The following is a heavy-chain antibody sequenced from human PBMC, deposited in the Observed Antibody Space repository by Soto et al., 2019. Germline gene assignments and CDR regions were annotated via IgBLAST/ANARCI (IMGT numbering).Heavy chain of an antibody. Sequence: ASVKVSCKASGYTFTSYAMHWVRQAPGQRLEWMGWINAGNGNTKYSQKFQGRVTITRDTSASTAYMELSSLRSEDTAVYYCASGQLVRRRGGYYCDGIDVRGRGTTDTGS. V-gene: IGHV1-3*01. CDR3: ASGQLVRRRGGYYCDGIDV. D-gene: IGHD1-1*01. CDR2: INAGNGNT. J-gene: IGHJ6*02. CDR1: GYTFTSYA.